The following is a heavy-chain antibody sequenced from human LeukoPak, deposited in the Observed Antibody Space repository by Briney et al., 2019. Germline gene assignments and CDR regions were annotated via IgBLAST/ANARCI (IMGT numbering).Heavy chain of an antibody. V-gene: IGHV4-59*01. CDR2: IYYSGST. CDR1: GGSISSYY. CDR3: ARVGYYYGSGSYYTTPGGYYFDY. J-gene: IGHJ4*02. D-gene: IGHD3-10*01. Sequence: SETLSLTCTVSGGSISSYYWSWIRQPPGKGLEWIGYIYYSGSTNYNPSLKSRVTISVDTSKNQFSLKLSSVTAADTAVYYCARVGYYYGSGSYYTTPGGYYFDYWGQGTLVTVSS.